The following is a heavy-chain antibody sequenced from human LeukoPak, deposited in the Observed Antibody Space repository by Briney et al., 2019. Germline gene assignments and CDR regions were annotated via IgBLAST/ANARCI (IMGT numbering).Heavy chain of an antibody. V-gene: IGHV6-1*01. D-gene: IGHD5-12*01. J-gene: IGHJ4*02. CDR3: VREGGRYGGYDLDY. CDR2: THYRSKWST. Sequence: SQTLSLTCAISGDSVSSNSAAWNWIRQSPSRGLEWLGRTHYRSKWSTDYATSVKGRINIYPDTSKNQFSLQLNSVTPEDTAVYYCVREGGRYGGYDLDYWGQGALVTVSS. CDR1: GDSVSSNSAA.